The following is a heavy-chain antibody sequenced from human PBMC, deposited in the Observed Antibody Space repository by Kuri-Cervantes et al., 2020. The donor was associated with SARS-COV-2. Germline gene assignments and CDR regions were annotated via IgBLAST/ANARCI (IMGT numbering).Heavy chain of an antibody. CDR1: RFSFSSYT. J-gene: IGHJ4*02. Sequence: GGSLRLSCAASRFSFSSYTLHWVRQAPGKGLECVAVISYDGSNKYYADSVKGRFTISRDNSKNTLYLQMNSLRAEDTAVYYCARDGVHYYDSSGYYYGPFDYWGQGTLVTVSS. V-gene: IGHV3-30-3*01. CDR3: ARDGVHYYDSSGYYYGPFDY. CDR2: ISYDGSNK. D-gene: IGHD3-22*01.